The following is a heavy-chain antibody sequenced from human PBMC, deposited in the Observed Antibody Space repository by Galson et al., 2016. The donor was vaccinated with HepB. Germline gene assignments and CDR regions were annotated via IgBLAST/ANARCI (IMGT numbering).Heavy chain of an antibody. V-gene: IGHV1-69*13. Sequence: SVKVSCKASGGTFSSYAISWVRQAPGQGLEWMGGIIPIINSAMYAQEFQGRVTITADVSTSTAYMEVSSLRSEDTAMYYCARDYCSGTGCSKYYDYATDVWGQGTTVTVS. CDR2: IIPIINSA. D-gene: IGHD2-2*01. CDR3: ARDYCSGTGCSKYYDYATDV. J-gene: IGHJ6*02. CDR1: GGTFSSYA.